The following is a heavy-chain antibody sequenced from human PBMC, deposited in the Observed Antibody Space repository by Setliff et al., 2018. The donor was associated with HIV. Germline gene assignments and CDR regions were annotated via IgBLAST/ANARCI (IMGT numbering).Heavy chain of an antibody. V-gene: IGHV3-21*04. Sequence: PGESLRLSCAASGFNFSSHTMNWIRQAPGKGLEWVSSISSTGTYIYYADSMKGRFSISRDNSKNTLFLQMNSLRGEDTALYYCVKGLHLLDYWGQGALVTVSS. CDR1: GFNFSSHT. CDR2: ISSTGTYI. J-gene: IGHJ4*02. CDR3: VKGLHLLDY.